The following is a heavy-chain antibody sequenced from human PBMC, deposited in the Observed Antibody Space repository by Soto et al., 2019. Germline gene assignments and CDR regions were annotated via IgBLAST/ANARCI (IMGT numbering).Heavy chain of an antibody. J-gene: IGHJ3*02. D-gene: IGHD3-22*01. V-gene: IGHV4-30-4*01. Sequence: TLSLTCTISGGSISSADYYWSWIRQPPGKGLEWIAYIHYSGSAYYNPSLKSRVMISVDTSKNQFSLRLSSVTAADTAVYFCARDLDYYESSGQGAFDIWGQGTMVPVSS. CDR3: ARDLDYYESSGQGAFDI. CDR1: GGSISSADYY. CDR2: IHYSGSA.